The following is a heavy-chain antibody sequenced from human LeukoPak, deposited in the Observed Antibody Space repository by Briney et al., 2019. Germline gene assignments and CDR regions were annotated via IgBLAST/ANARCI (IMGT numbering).Heavy chain of an antibody. V-gene: IGHV1-69*05. J-gene: IGHJ4*02. D-gene: IGHD3-10*01. CDR3: ARDEGYGSGSPPDY. CDR1: GGTFSSYA. CDR2: IIPIFGTA. Sequence: GASVKVSCKASGGTFSSYAISWVRQAPGQGLEWMGGIIPIFGTANYAQKLQGRVTMTTDTSTSTAYMELRSLRSDDTAVYYCARDEGYGSGSPPDYWGQGTLVTVSS.